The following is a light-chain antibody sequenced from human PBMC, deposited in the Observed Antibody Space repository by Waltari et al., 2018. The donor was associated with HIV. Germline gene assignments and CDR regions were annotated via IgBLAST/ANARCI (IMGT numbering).Light chain of an antibody. V-gene: IGLV3-25*03. Sequence: SYELTQPPSVSVSPGQTARITCSGDALPKQFAYWYQQKPGQAPVLVIYKDSERPSGIPVRFSGSSSGTTGSLTISGVQAEDEADYYCQSADSSGTYWVFGGGTKLTVL. CDR3: QSADSSGTYWV. CDR2: KDS. CDR1: ALPKQF. J-gene: IGLJ3*02.